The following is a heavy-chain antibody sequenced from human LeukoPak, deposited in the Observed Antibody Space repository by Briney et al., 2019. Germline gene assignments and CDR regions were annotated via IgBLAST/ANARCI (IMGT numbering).Heavy chain of an antibody. Sequence: PGGSLRLSCAASGFTFSRNAMIWVRQAPGKGLEWVPAISGSGSDTYYADSVKGRFTIFRDNSKNTVYLRMNSLRAEDTAVYYCAKDPWGSRGYFDYWGQGTLVTVSS. J-gene: IGHJ4*02. D-gene: IGHD7-27*01. CDR3: AKDPWGSRGYFDY. V-gene: IGHV3-23*01. CDR1: GFTFSRNA. CDR2: ISGSGSDT.